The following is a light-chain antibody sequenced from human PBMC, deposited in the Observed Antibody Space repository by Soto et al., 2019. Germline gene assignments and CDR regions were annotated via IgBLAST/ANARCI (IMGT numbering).Light chain of an antibody. J-gene: IGLJ3*02. CDR2: EVS. Sequence: QSALTQPASVSGSPGQSITISCTGSSSDVGAYNYVSWLQQHPDKAPKLLIHEVSNRPSGVSNRFSGSKSGNTASLTISGLQAEDEADYYCTSFKNSDTWVFGGGTKLTVL. CDR1: SSDVGAYNY. CDR3: TSFKNSDTWV. V-gene: IGLV2-14*01.